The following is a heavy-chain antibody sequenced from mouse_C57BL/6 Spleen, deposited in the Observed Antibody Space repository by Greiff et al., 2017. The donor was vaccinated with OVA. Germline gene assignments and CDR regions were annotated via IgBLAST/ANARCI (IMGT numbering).Heavy chain of an antibody. CDR3: ARAYYGYAMDY. CDR2: IDPSDSYT. J-gene: IGHJ4*01. CDR1: GYTFTSYW. D-gene: IGHD2-10*01. Sequence: SGAELVMPGASVKLSCKASGYTFTSYWMHWVKQRPGQGLEWIGEIDPSDSYTNYNQKFKGKSTLTVDKSSSTAYMQLSSLTSEDSAVYYCARAYYGYAMDYWGQGTSVTVSS. V-gene: IGHV1-69*01.